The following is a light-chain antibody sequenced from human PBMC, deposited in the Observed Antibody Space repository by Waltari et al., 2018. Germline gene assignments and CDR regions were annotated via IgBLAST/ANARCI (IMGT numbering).Light chain of an antibody. Sequence: DIQMTQSPSSLSASVGDRVPITCRASQVIRNDLAWHQQKPGKAPRRLIYAASSLQSGVPSRFSGSGSGTEFNLTISSLQPEDFATYYCLQHNSYPRYTFGQGTKLEIK. V-gene: IGKV1-17*01. J-gene: IGKJ2*01. CDR2: AAS. CDR1: QVIRND. CDR3: LQHNSYPRYT.